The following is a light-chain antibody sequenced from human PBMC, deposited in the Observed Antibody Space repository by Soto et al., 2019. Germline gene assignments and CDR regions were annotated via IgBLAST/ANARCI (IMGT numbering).Light chain of an antibody. V-gene: IGKV2-30*02. CDR3: MQATYWPYA. CDR2: MIS. CDR1: LSLVHSNGDTY. Sequence: DVVLTQSPLSLPVTLGQPASISCRSSLSLVHSNGDTYLNWIQQRPGQSPRLLIYMISIRDAGVPDRFSGSVSGNDFTLEISRWEAEDVGVYYCMQATYWPYAFVQGTKLEIK. J-gene: IGKJ2*01.